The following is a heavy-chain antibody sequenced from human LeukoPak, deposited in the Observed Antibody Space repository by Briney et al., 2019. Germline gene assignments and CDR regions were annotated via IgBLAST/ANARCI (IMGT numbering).Heavy chain of an antibody. V-gene: IGHV4-30-4*01. CDR1: GGTISSGDYY. D-gene: IGHD3-10*01. J-gene: IGHJ4*02. Sequence: SETLSLTCTVSGGTISSGDYYWSWIRQPPGKGLEWIGYIYYSGSAFYNPSLKSRVTISVDTSKHQFSLRLSSVTAADTAMYYCALRRRGGYFDYWGQGTLVTVSS. CDR3: ALRRRGGYFDY. CDR2: IYYSGSA.